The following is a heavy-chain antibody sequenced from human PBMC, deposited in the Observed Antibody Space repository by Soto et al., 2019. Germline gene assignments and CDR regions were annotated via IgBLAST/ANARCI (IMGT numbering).Heavy chain of an antibody. Sequence: EVHLVESGGGLVQPGGSLRLSWAASGFTVSSNYMSWVRQAPGKGLEWVSVIYSGGSTYYADSVKGRFTISRDNSKNTLYLQMNSLRAEDTAVYYCARDQRGGTWEFDYWGQGTLVTVSS. CDR3: ARDQRGGTWEFDY. J-gene: IGHJ4*02. D-gene: IGHD1-1*01. V-gene: IGHV3-66*01. CDR1: GFTVSSNY. CDR2: IYSGGST.